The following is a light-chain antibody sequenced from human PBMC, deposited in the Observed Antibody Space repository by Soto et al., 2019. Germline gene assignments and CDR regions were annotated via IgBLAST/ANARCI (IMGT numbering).Light chain of an antibody. CDR1: SSNIGAGYD. J-gene: IGLJ1*01. Sequence: QSVLTQPPSVSGAPGQRVTISCTGSSSNIGAGYDVHWYQQLPGTAPKLLIYGNTNRPSGVPDRFSGSKSGTSASLAITGFQAEDEADYYCQSHDTSRSGDVFGTGTKLAVL. V-gene: IGLV1-40*01. CDR3: QSHDTSRSGDV. CDR2: GNT.